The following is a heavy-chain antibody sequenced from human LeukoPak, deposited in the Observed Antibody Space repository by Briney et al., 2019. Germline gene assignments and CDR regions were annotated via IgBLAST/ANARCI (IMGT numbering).Heavy chain of an antibody. CDR3: GTFRALRYFDWSNSYYYGMDV. CDR2: FDPEDSET. Sequence: GASVKVSCTVSGYTLSELTMHWVRQAPGKGIEWMGVFDPEDSETIYAQKFQGRVTMTEDTSTDTAYMELSSLRSEDTAVYYCGTFRALRYFDWSNSYYYGMDVWGQGTTVTVSS. D-gene: IGHD3-9*01. V-gene: IGHV1-24*01. J-gene: IGHJ6*02. CDR1: GYTLSELT.